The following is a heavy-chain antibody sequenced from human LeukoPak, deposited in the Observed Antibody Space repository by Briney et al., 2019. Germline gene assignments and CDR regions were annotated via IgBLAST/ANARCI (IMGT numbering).Heavy chain of an antibody. Sequence: SQTLSLTCAVSGGSISSGGYSWSWIRQPPGKGLEWIGYIYYSGSTYYNPSLKSRVTISVDTSKNQFSLKLSSVTAADTAVYYCARQRGSGLVNWFDPWGQGTLVTVSS. CDR3: ARQRGSGLVNWFDP. D-gene: IGHD3-10*01. CDR1: GGSISSGGYS. V-gene: IGHV4-30-4*07. J-gene: IGHJ5*02. CDR2: IYYSGST.